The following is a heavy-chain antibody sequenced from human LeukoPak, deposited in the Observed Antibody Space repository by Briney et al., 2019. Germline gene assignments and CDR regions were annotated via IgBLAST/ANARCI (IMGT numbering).Heavy chain of an antibody. D-gene: IGHD6-6*01. J-gene: IGHJ4*02. V-gene: IGHV6-1*01. CDR3: ARSVVGLITVDF. CDR2: TQYRSKWYN. Sequence: SQTLSLTCVISGDSVSTNTAACNWIRQSPSRGLEWLGRTQYRSKWYNSYAPSVKSRIIINPDTSKNQFSLHLSSVTPEDSAVYYCARSVVGLITVDFWGQGTLVTVSS. CDR1: GDSVSTNTAA.